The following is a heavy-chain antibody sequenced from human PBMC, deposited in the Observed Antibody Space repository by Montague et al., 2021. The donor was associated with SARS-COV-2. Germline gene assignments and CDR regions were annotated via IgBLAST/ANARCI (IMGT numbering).Heavy chain of an antibody. CDR3: ARGGRGSRYHLLSGTWFDP. D-gene: IGHD2-2*01. J-gene: IGHJ5*02. Sequence: SETLSLTCAVYGGSFSGYYWGWIRQSPGKGLEWIGEINHSGTTNYSPSRKSRVIISADTSKNQFSLKTSSVTAADTAVYYCARGGRGSRYHLLSGTWFDPWGQGTLVTVSS. CDR2: INHSGTT. V-gene: IGHV4-34*01. CDR1: GGSFSGYY.